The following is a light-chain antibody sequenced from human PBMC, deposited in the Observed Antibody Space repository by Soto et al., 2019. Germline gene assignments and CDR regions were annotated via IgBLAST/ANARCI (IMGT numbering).Light chain of an antibody. Sequence: EIVLTQSPGTLSLSPGERATLSCRAGQSISNRYLAWYQQKPGQAPRLLIYGASSRATGIPDRFSGSGSGTDFTLTITRLEPEDFAVYYCQQYGTSPLTFGQGTKVEIK. J-gene: IGKJ1*01. CDR3: QQYGTSPLT. CDR2: GAS. V-gene: IGKV3-20*01. CDR1: QSISNRY.